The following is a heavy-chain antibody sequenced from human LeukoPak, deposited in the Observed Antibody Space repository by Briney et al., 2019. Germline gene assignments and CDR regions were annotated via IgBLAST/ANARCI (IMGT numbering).Heavy chain of an antibody. V-gene: IGHV3-74*01. CDR2: INSDGSST. CDR1: GFTFSSYW. J-gene: IGHJ6*02. CDR3: ARVRDSDDFGDYGMDV. Sequence: GGSLRLSCAASGFTFSSYWMHWVRQAPGKGLVWVSRINSDGSSTSYADSVKGRFTISRDNAKNTPYLQMNSLRAEDTAVYYCARVRDSDDFGDYGMDVWGQGTTVTVSS. D-gene: IGHD3-3*01.